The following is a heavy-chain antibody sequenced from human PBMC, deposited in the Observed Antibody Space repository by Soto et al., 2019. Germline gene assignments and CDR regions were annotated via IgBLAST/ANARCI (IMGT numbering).Heavy chain of an antibody. D-gene: IGHD1-1*01. J-gene: IGHJ4*02. CDR1: GFMFSSAW. CDR3: VDVWNDF. Sequence: HLVEPGGDLVKPWGSLRLSCAASGFMFSSAWMSWVRQAPGQGLEWVGRIKSKRDGGTTDYAPPVKGRFVISRDDSKDAQYLQICSLKTDDTAVYCCVDVWNDFWCKGTLVAVSS. CDR2: IKSKRDGGTT. V-gene: IGHV3-15*01.